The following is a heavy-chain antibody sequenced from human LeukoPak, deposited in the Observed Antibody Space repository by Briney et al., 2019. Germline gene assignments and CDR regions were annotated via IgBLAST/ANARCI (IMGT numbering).Heavy chain of an antibody. Sequence: PSETLSLTCTVSGGSISRSGYYWSWIRQHPGKGLEWIGYIYYSGSTYYNPSLKSRVTISVDTSKNQFSLKLSSVTAADTAVYYCARQSRAAANWYFDLWGRGTLVTVSS. J-gene: IGHJ2*01. CDR1: GGSISRSGYY. V-gene: IGHV4-31*03. D-gene: IGHD6-13*01. CDR3: ARQSRAAANWYFDL. CDR2: IYYSGST.